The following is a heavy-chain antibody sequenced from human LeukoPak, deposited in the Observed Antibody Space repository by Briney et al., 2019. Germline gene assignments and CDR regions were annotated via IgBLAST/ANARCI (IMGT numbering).Heavy chain of an antibody. CDR3: AREKVPRWFDP. Sequence: PSETLSLTCTVSGGSISSGGYYWSWIRQHPGKGLEWIGYIYYSGSTYYNPSLKSRVTISVDTSKNQFSLKLSSVTAADTAVYYCAREKVPRWFDPWGQGILVTVSS. CDR1: GGSISSGGYY. J-gene: IGHJ5*02. V-gene: IGHV4-31*03. D-gene: IGHD1-1*01. CDR2: IYYSGST.